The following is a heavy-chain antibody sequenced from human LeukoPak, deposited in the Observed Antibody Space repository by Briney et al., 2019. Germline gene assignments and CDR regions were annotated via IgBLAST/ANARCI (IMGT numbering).Heavy chain of an antibody. J-gene: IGHJ4*02. Sequence: GGSLRLSCAASEFTFSSYSMNWVRQAPGKGLEWVSSISSRSSFIYYADSVKGRFTISRDNAKNSLYLQMNSLRAEDTAVYYCAREVQLERLGFGKEGSAFDYWGQGTLVTVSS. D-gene: IGHD1-1*01. CDR1: EFTFSSYS. CDR2: ISSRSSFI. V-gene: IGHV3-21*01. CDR3: AREVQLERLGFGKEGSAFDY.